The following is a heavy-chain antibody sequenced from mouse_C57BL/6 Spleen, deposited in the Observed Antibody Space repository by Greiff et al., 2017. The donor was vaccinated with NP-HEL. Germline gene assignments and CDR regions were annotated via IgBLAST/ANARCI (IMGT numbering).Heavy chain of an antibody. CDR2: ISYDGSN. V-gene: IGHV3-6*01. J-gene: IGHJ3*01. CDR1: GYSITSGYY. D-gene: IGHD3-2*02. CDR3: AREGRSSGPCFAY. Sequence: DVKLQESGPGLVKPSQSLSLTCSVTGYSITSGYYWNWIRQFQGNKLEWMGYISYDGSNKYTPSLKNRTSITRDTSKNQFFLKLNSVTTEDTATYYCAREGRSSGPCFAYWGQGTLVTVSA.